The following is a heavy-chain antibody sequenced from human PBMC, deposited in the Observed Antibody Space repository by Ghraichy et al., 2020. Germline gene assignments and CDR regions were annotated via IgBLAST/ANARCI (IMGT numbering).Heavy chain of an antibody. CDR2: INSDGSTT. D-gene: IGHD1/OR15-1a*01. CDR3: ARPPGTQGYYGMDV. V-gene: IGHV3-74*01. CDR1: GFTLGSYW. Sequence: GVLRLSCAASGFTLGSYWMHWVRQAPGKGLVWVSRINSDGSTTSYADSVKGRFTISRDNAKNTLYLQMNSLRAEDTAVYYCARPPGTQGYYGMDVWGQGTTVTVSS. J-gene: IGHJ6*02.